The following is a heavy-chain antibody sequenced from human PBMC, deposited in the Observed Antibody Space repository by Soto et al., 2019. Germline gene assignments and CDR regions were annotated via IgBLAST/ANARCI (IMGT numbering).Heavy chain of an antibody. CDR3: ARSRIAVAGSFDY. V-gene: IGHV3-23*01. Sequence: LRLSCAASGFTFSSYAMSWVRQAPGKGLEWVSAISGSGGSTYYADSVKGRFTISRDNSKNTLYLQMNSLRAEDTAVYYCARSRIAVAGSFDYWGQGTLGTVAS. J-gene: IGHJ4*02. CDR2: ISGSGGST. CDR1: GFTFSSYA. D-gene: IGHD6-19*01.